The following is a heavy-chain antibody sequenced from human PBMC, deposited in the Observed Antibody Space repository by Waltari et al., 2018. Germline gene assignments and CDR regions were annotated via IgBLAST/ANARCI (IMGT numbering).Heavy chain of an antibody. Sequence: QVQLVQSGAEVKKPGASVNVSCKASGYTFTGYYMHWVRQAPGQGLEWMGWINPNSGGTNYAQKFQGRVTMTRDTSISTAYMELSRLRSDDTAVYYGARDLQWLDPFLFDYWGQGTLVTVSS. D-gene: IGHD6-19*01. CDR2: INPNSGGT. CDR1: GYTFTGYY. V-gene: IGHV1-2*02. J-gene: IGHJ4*02. CDR3: ARDLQWLDPFLFDY.